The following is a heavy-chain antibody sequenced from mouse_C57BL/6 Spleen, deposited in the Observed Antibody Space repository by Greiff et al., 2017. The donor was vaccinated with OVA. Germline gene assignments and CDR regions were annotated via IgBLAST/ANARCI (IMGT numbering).Heavy chain of an antibody. Sequence: QVQLQQPGAELVRPGTSVKLSCKASGYTFTSYWMHWVKQRPGQGLEWIGNIDPSDSETHYNQKFKDKATLTVDKSSSTAYMQLSSLTSEDSAVYYCARDYGSSPRYFDVWGTGTTVTVSS. CDR2: IDPSDSET. D-gene: IGHD1-1*01. CDR3: ARDYGSSPRYFDV. V-gene: IGHV1-52*01. CDR1: GYTFTSYW. J-gene: IGHJ1*03.